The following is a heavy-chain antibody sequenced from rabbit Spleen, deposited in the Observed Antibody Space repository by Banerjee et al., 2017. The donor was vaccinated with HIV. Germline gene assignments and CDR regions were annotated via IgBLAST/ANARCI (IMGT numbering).Heavy chain of an antibody. CDR2: IDPVFGIT. Sequence: LVQPGGSLKLSCKASGFDFSSYGVSWVRQAPGKGLEWIGYIDPVFGITYYANWVNGRFTISSHNAQNTLFLQLNSLTAADTATYFCVREVAAKFSLWGQGTLVTVS. J-gene: IGHJ4*01. CDR3: VREVAAKFSL. CDR1: GFDFSSYG. D-gene: IGHD4-1*01. V-gene: IGHV1S7*01.